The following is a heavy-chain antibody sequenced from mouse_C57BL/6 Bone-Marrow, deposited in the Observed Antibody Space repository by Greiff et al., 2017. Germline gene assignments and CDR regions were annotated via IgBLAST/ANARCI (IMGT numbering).Heavy chain of an antibody. CDR3: AREGDSKVEFDY. J-gene: IGHJ2*01. CDR2: IYPGSGST. V-gene: IGHV1-55*01. CDR1: GYTFTSYW. D-gene: IGHD2-5*01. Sequence: QVQLQQPGAELVKPGASVKMSCKASGYTFTSYWITWVKQRPGQGLEWIGDIYPGSGSTNYNEKFKGKATLTVDTSSSTAYMQLSSLTSEDSAVYYCAREGDSKVEFDYWGQGTTVTVSA.